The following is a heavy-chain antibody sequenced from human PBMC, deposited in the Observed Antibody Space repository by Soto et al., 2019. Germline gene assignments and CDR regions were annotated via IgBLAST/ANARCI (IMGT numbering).Heavy chain of an antibody. CDR3: VRDGLDYYDTERLYFDN. CDR2: ISSSRSTI. V-gene: IGHV3-48*03. J-gene: IGHJ4*02. Sequence: GESLRLSCAASGFTFSSYEMNWVRQAPGKGLEWVSYISSSRSTIYYADSVKGRFTISRDNANNSLYLQMNSLRAEDTATYYCVRDGLDYYDTERLYFDNWGQGTLVTVSS. D-gene: IGHD3-22*01. CDR1: GFTFSSYE.